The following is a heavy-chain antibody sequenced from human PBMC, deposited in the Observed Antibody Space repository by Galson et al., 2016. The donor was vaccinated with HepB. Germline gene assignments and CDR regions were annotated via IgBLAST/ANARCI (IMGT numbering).Heavy chain of an antibody. CDR1: GGSISSSYW. V-gene: IGHV4-4*02. CDR2: IYSGGST. J-gene: IGHJ4*02. D-gene: IGHD4-17*01. Sequence: SETLSLTCGVSGGSISSSYWWSWVRQPPGKGLEWIGEIYSGGSTNYNPSLKSRVTISIDMSKNQFSLRLSSVTAADTAVYYCARATGTHILAIWGQGTLVTVSS. CDR3: ARATGTHILAI.